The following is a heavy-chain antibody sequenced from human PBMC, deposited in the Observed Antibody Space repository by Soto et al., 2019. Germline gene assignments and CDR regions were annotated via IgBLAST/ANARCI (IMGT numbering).Heavy chain of an antibody. CDR1: GFTFSSYW. J-gene: IGHJ3*02. Sequence: GGSLRLSCAASGFTFSSYWMSWVRQAPGKGLEWVANIKQDGSEKYYVDSVKGRFTISRDNAKNSLYLQMNSLRAEDTAVYYCARDLGLIAVAGTDAGSLGAFDIWGQGTMVTVSS. CDR3: ARDLGLIAVAGTDAGSLGAFDI. D-gene: IGHD6-19*01. CDR2: IKQDGSEK. V-gene: IGHV3-7*01.